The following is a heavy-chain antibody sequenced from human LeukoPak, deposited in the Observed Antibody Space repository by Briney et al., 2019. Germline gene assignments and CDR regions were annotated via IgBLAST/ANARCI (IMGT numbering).Heavy chain of an antibody. CDR2: IYTSGST. Sequence: GSLRLSCAASGFTFNNYAMSWVRQAPGKGLEWIGRIYTSGSTNYNPSLKSRVTMSVDTSKNQFSLKLSSVTAADTAVYYCARGWYYFDYWGQGTLVTVSS. CDR1: GFTFNNYA. J-gene: IGHJ4*02. D-gene: IGHD6-19*01. CDR3: ARGWYYFDY. V-gene: IGHV4-59*10.